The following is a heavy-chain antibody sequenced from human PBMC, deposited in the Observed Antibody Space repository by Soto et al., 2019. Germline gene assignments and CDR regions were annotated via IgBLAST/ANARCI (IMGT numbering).Heavy chain of an antibody. Sequence: QLQLQESGPGLVKPSETLSLTCTVSGGSMSSSSDYWGWIRQPPGTGLEWVGRIYYSGSSYYNPSLKSRFSISVDTSKNQFSLRLSSVTAADTAVYYCARHDRQGSTYYDFWSGYYPFDYWGQGTLVTVSS. CDR3: ARHDRQGSTYYDFWSGYYPFDY. CDR1: GGSMSSSSDY. D-gene: IGHD3-3*01. V-gene: IGHV4-39*01. CDR2: IYYSGSS. J-gene: IGHJ4*02.